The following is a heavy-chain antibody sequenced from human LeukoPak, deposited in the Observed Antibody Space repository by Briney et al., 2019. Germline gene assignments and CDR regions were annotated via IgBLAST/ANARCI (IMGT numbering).Heavy chain of an antibody. CDR1: GYSISSGYY. J-gene: IGHJ5*02. D-gene: IGHD3-3*01. V-gene: IGHV4-38-2*01. CDR2: IYHSGST. CDR3: ARHFGDYDFWSGHEGLHWFDP. Sequence: PSETLSLTCAVSGYSISSGYYWGWIRQPPGKGLEWIGSIYHSGSTYYNPSLKSRVTISVDTSKNQFSLKLSSVTAADTAVYYCARHFGDYDFWSGHEGLHWFDPWGQGTLVTVSS.